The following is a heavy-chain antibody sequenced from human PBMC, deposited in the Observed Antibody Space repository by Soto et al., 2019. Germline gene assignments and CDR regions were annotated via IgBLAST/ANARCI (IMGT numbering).Heavy chain of an antibody. CDR3: ARGDIVVGYLGLLDGMDV. D-gene: IGHD2-15*01. CDR2: IIPIFSTA. Sequence: QVQLVQSGAEVKKPGSSVKVSCKASGGTFSSYAISWVRQAPGQGLEWRGGIIPIFSTANYAQKFQGRVTITADESPSTAYMKLSSLRCEDTAVYYCARGDIVVGYLGLLDGMDVWGQGTTVTASS. V-gene: IGHV1-69*01. J-gene: IGHJ6*02. CDR1: GGTFSSYA.